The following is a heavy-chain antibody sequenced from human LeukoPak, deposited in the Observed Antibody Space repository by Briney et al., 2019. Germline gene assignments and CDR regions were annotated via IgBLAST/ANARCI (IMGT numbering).Heavy chain of an antibody. D-gene: IGHD3-10*01. Sequence: GESLKISCKGSGYSFTSYWLGWVRQMPGKGLEGMGIIYPGYSDTRYSPSFQGQVTISADKSISTAYLQWSSLKASDTAMYYCARCPPFYGSGSPYCYYYGMDVWGKGTTVTVSS. CDR1: GYSFTSYW. J-gene: IGHJ6*04. CDR2: IYPGYSDT. CDR3: ARCPPFYGSGSPYCYYYGMDV. V-gene: IGHV5-51*01.